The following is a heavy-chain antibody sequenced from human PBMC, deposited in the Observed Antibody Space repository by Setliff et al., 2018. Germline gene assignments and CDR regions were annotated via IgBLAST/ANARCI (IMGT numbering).Heavy chain of an antibody. D-gene: IGHD6-6*01. CDR2: IYHDGNS. CDR3: ARGQATSSRSSLVS. Sequence: PSETLSLTCAVSGVSINSLSWWSWVRQSPGKGLEWIGEIYHDGNSNFNPSVHYSPSLKSRVTMSIEKSRNQFSLRLTSVTAADTAVYYCARGQATSSRSSLVSWGQGILVTVSS. J-gene: IGHJ4*02. V-gene: IGHV4-4*02. CDR1: GVSINSLSW.